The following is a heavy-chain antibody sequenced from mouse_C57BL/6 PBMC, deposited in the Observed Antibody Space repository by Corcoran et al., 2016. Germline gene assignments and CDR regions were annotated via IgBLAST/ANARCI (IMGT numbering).Heavy chain of an antibody. V-gene: IGHV1-26*01. Sequence: EVQLQQSGPELVKPGASVKISCKASGYTFTDYYMNWVKQSHGKSLEWIGDINPNNGGTSYNQKFKGKATLTVDKSSSTAYMELRSLTSEDSAVYYCARRYSNYAWFAYWGQGTLVTVSA. CDR3: ARRYSNYAWFAY. CDR2: INPNNGGT. J-gene: IGHJ3*01. D-gene: IGHD2-5*01. CDR1: GYTFTDYY.